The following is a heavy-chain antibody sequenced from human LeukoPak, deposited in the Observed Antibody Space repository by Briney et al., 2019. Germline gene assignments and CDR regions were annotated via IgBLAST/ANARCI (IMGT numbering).Heavy chain of an antibody. CDR3: ARAPTIAVAGPVDY. V-gene: IGHV3-7*01. Sequence: PGGSLRPACAASGFTFSGCWMSWVRHAPGKGLEWVANIKQDGSEKYYVDSVKGRFTISRDNAKNSLYLQMNSLRAEDTAVYYCARAPTIAVAGPVDYWGQGTLVAVSS. CDR1: GFTFSGCW. J-gene: IGHJ4*02. CDR2: IKQDGSEK. D-gene: IGHD6-19*01.